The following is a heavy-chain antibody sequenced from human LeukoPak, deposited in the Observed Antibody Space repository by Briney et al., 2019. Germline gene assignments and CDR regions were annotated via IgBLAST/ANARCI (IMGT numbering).Heavy chain of an antibody. Sequence: SPSETLSLTCSVSGFSISGGYYWGWIRQPPGKGLERIGSIYYSGSTYYNPSLKSRATISMDTSKNQFSLKLSSVTAADTAVYYCATTTKRVRGPMDVWGKGTTVTISS. CDR3: ATTTKRVRGPMDV. CDR2: IYYSGST. CDR1: GFSISGGYY. D-gene: IGHD3-10*01. J-gene: IGHJ6*03. V-gene: IGHV4-38-2*02.